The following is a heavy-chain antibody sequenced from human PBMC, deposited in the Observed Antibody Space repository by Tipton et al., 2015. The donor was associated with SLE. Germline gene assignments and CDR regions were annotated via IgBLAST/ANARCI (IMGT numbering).Heavy chain of an antibody. CDR2: IYYSGST. J-gene: IGHJ2*01. V-gene: IGHV4-59*01. D-gene: IGHD6-6*01. CDR1: GGSISNYY. Sequence: TLSLTCTVSGGSISNYYWSWIRQPPGKGLYWIGYIYYSGSTNYNPSLKSRVTISVDTSKNQFSLKLSSVTAADTALYYCASAATSAAFFSSFDLWGHGTLVTVSS. CDR3: ASAATSAAFFSSFDL.